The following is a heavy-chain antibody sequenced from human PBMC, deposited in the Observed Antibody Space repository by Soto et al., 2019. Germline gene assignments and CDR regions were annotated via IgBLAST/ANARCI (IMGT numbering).Heavy chain of an antibody. Sequence: QVQLVQSGAEVRKPGSSVKVSCKAPGGTFSTYIISWVRQAPGQGLEWMGRIISIPDITNYAQKFQGRVTVTADRSTSTAYMELTSLKSEDTAVYYCARDRITTRGDAFDLWGPGTMVTVSS. D-gene: IGHD3-3*01. CDR1: GGTFSTYI. CDR2: IISIPDIT. V-gene: IGHV1-69*08. J-gene: IGHJ3*01. CDR3: ARDRITTRGDAFDL.